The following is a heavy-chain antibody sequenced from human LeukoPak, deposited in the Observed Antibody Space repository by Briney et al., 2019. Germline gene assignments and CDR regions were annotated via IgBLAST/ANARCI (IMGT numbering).Heavy chain of an antibody. CDR3: ARHRTPYCGAGCLPDSMDV. Sequence: GESLQISCQGSGYNFIIHWIGWVRQMPGKGLEWMGIIYPEDSDTRYSPSFQGQVTMSVDRSTNTAFLQWSGLKASDTATYFCARHRTPYCGAGCLPDSMDVWGKGTTVTVSS. CDR2: IYPEDSDT. CDR1: GYNFIIHW. J-gene: IGHJ6*03. V-gene: IGHV5-51*01. D-gene: IGHD2-21*02.